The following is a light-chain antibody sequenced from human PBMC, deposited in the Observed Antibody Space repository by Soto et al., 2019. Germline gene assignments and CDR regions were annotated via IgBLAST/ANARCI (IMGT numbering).Light chain of an antibody. V-gene: IGKV3-20*01. CDR1: QSVNSNY. CDR3: QQYGRSPWT. Sequence: LSVCTGGNATLSCRTSQSVNSNYLAWYQQHPGQPSRLLFYGASSRATGIPDRFSGSGSGTDFILTISRLEPDDFAVYYCQQYGRSPWTGGQGTEVDIK. J-gene: IGKJ1*01. CDR2: GAS.